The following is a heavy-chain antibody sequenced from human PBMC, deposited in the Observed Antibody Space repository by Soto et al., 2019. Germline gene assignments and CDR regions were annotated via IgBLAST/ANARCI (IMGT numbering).Heavy chain of an antibody. Sequence: GSGPTLVNPTETLTLTCTVSGFSLSNARMGVSWIRQPPGKALEWLAHIFSNDEKSYSTPLKSRLTISKDTSKSQVVLTMTNMDPVDTATYYCARISSSGGVVIPLVDYWGQGTLVTVSS. D-gene: IGHD3-3*01. CDR3: ARISSSGGVVIPLVDY. V-gene: IGHV2-26*01. J-gene: IGHJ4*02. CDR2: IFSNDEK. CDR1: GFSLSNARMG.